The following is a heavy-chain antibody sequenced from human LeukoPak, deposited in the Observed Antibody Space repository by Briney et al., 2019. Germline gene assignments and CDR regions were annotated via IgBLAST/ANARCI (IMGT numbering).Heavy chain of an antibody. CDR3: ARGLWIQLWGIGY. CDR1: GFTFSSYN. V-gene: IGHV3-21*01. CDR2: ITSGSSYI. Sequence: GGSLRLSCAASGFTFSSYNMNWVRQAPGQGLEWVSSITSGSSYIYYADSVKGRFTISRDNAKSSLYLQMNSLRAEDTAVYYCARGLWIQLWGIGYWGQGTLVTVSS. J-gene: IGHJ4*02. D-gene: IGHD5-18*01.